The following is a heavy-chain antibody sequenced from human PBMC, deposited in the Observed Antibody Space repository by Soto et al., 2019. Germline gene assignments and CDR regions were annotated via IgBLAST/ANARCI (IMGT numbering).Heavy chain of an antibody. CDR3: AREGNLGRWLQPLDF. CDR1: GDSIIAYS. CDR2: IHYNGNT. J-gene: IGHJ4*02. Sequence: PSETLSLTCTVSGDSIIAYSWSWVLQPPGKGLEWIGNIHYNGNTKYNPSLKSRVTMSVDTSKNQFSLRLISVTAADTAIYFCAREGNLGRWLQPLDFWGQGTLVTVSS. D-gene: IGHD5-12*01. V-gene: IGHV4-59*01.